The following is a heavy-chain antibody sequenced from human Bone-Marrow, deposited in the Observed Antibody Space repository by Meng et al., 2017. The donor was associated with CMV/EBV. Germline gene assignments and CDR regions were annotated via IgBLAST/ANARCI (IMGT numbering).Heavy chain of an antibody. V-gene: IGHV3-7*01. Sequence: GESLKISCAASGFTFSSYSMNWVRQAPGKGLEWVANINQDGSEKYYVDSVKGRFTFSRDNAKNSLYLHMNSLRAEDAAVYYCARDVDYGGNRAMGAFDIWGQGTMVTFSS. D-gene: IGHD4-23*01. CDR3: ARDVDYGGNRAMGAFDI. CDR1: GFTFSSYS. J-gene: IGHJ3*02. CDR2: INQDGSEK.